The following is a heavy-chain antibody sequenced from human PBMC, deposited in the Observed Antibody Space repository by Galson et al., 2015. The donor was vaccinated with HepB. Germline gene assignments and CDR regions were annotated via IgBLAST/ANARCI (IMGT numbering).Heavy chain of an antibody. J-gene: IGHJ4*02. CDR3: SKDPIFGASGWFYFDY. D-gene: IGHD3-3*01. CDR2: ITGSGGST. V-gene: IGHV3-23*01. Sequence: SLRLSCAASGFRFSNYAMSWVRQAPGKGLEWVSGITGSGGSTHYAASVKGRFTISRDNTKNTLYLQMRGLSADDTAVYYCSKDPIFGASGWFYFDYWGQGTVVTVSS. CDR1: GFRFSNYA.